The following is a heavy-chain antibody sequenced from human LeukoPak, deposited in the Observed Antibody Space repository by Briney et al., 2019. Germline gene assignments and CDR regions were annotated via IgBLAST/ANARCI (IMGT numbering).Heavy chain of an antibody. CDR1: GYTFTSYG. CDR2: ISAYNGNT. CDR3: ARDLRIGGNSFKDY. V-gene: IGHV1-18*01. D-gene: IGHD4-23*01. J-gene: IGHJ4*02. Sequence: GASVKVSCKASGYTFTSYGIIWVRQAPGQGLEWMGWISAYNGNTNYAQKLQGRVTMTTDTSTSTAYMELRSLRSDDTAVYYCARDLRIGGNSFKDYWGQGTLVTVSS.